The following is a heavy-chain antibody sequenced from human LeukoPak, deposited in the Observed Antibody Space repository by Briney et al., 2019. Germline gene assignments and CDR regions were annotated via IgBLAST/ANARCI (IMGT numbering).Heavy chain of an antibody. Sequence: GGSLRLSCAASGFSFSSYGMHWVRQAPGKGLEWVAFIRYGGSNKYYADSGKGRFTISRDNSKNTLYLQMNSLRAEDTAVYYCAQIYTAGATTIDYWGQGTLLTVSS. CDR1: GFSFSSYG. CDR2: IRYGGSNK. V-gene: IGHV3-30*02. J-gene: IGHJ4*02. D-gene: IGHD1-26*01. CDR3: AQIYTAGATTIDY.